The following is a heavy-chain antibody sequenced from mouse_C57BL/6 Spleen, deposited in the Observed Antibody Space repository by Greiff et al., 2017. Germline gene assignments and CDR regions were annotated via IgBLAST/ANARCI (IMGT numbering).Heavy chain of an antibody. J-gene: IGHJ4*01. CDR2: IHPNSGST. CDR1: GYTFTSYW. V-gene: IGHV1-64*01. Sequence: QVQLQQPGAELVKPGASVKLSCKASGYTFTSYWMHWVKQRPGQGLEWIGMIHPNSGSTNYNEKFKSKATLTVDKSSSTAYMQLSSLTSEDSAVYYCARSGDYALYARDYWGQGTSVTVSS. CDR3: ARSGDYALYARDY. D-gene: IGHD2-4*01.